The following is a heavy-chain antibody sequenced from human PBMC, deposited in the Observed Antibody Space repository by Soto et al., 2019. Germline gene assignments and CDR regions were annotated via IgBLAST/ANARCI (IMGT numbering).Heavy chain of an antibody. CDR1: GFTFSSYA. D-gene: IGHD2-15*01. Sequence: GGSLRLSCAASGFTFSSYAMSWVRQAPGKGLEWVSAISGSGGSTYYADSVKGRFTISRDNSKNTLYLQMNSLRAEDTAVYYCAKQKDIVVVVAATLGWFDPWGQGTLVTVSS. CDR3: AKQKDIVVVVAATLGWFDP. J-gene: IGHJ5*02. CDR2: ISGSGGST. V-gene: IGHV3-23*01.